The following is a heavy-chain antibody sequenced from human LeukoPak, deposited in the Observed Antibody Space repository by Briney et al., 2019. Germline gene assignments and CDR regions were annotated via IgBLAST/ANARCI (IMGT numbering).Heavy chain of an antibody. CDR3: ARSPYDFWSGYYNNWFDP. CDR1: GYTFTSYG. Sequence: ASVKVSCKASGYTFTSYGISWVRQAPGQGLEWMGWISAYNGNANYAQKLQGRVTMTTDTSTSTAYMELRSLRSEDTAVYYCARSPYDFWSGYYNNWFDPWGQGTLVTDSS. J-gene: IGHJ5*02. V-gene: IGHV1-18*01. D-gene: IGHD3-3*01. CDR2: ISAYNGNA.